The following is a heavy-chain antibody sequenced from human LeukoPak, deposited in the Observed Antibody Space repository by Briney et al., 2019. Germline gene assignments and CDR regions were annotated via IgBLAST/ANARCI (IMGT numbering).Heavy chain of an antibody. CDR3: ASPRALYCSSTSCQTANGAFDI. CDR1: GGTFSSYT. CDR2: IIPILGIA. D-gene: IGHD2-2*01. J-gene: IGHJ3*02. Sequence: SSVKVSCKASGGTFSSYTISWVRQAPGQGREWMGRIIPILGIANYAQKFQGRVTITADKSTSTAYMELSSLRSEDTAVYYCASPRALYCSSTSCQTANGAFDIWGQGTMVTVSS. V-gene: IGHV1-69*02.